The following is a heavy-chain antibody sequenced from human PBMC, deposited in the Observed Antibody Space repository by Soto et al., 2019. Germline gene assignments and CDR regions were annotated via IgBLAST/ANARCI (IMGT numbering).Heavy chain of an antibody. CDR3: ARDLGLVTYAFDI. Sequence: GGSLRLSCVASGFTFSSYGMHWVRQAPGKGLEWVAVIWYDGSNKYYADSVKGRFTISRDNSKNTLYLQMNSLRAEDTAVYYCARDLGLVTYAFDIWGQGTMVTVSS. D-gene: IGHD3-16*01. V-gene: IGHV3-33*01. CDR2: IWYDGSNK. J-gene: IGHJ3*02. CDR1: GFTFSSYG.